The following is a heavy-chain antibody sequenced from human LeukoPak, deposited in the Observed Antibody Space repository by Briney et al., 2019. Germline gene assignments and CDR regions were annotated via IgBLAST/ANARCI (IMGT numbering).Heavy chain of an antibody. D-gene: IGHD6-13*01. V-gene: IGHV4-34*01. J-gene: IGHJ4*02. CDR2: INHSGST. Sequence: SETLSLTCAVYGGSFSGYYWSWIRQPPGKGLEWIGEINHSGSTNYNPSLKSRVTISVDTSKNQFSLQLNSVTPEDTAVYYCARGPGWVAAERFDYWGQGTLVTVSS. CDR3: ARGPGWVAAERFDY. CDR1: GGSFSGYY.